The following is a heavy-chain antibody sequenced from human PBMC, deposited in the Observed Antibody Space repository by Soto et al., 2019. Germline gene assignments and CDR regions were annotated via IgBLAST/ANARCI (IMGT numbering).Heavy chain of an antibody. V-gene: IGHV1-3*01. J-gene: IGHJ4*02. CDR3: ARILVVAGTFDS. D-gene: IGHD6-19*01. CDR1: GYTFTSYA. Sequence: ASVKVSCKASGYTFTSYAMHWVRQAPGQRLEWMGWINAGNGNTKYSQKFQGRVTITRDTSASTAYMGLRSLRSDDTALYYCARILVVAGTFDSWSKGTLVTVSS. CDR2: INAGNGNT.